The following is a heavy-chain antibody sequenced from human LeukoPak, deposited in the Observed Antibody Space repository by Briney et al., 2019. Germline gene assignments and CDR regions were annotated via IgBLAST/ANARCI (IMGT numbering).Heavy chain of an antibody. Sequence: QTGGSLRLSCAASGFTFSSNAMSWVRQAPGKGLEWVSGITVSGGNTYYADSVKGRFTISRDNSKNTLFLQMDSLGAEDTAIYYCLRDQYQSGSGTYSSGGFWGPGTLVSVSS. D-gene: IGHD3-10*01. V-gene: IGHV3-23*01. CDR1: GFTFSSNA. CDR3: LRDQYQSGSGTYSSGGF. CDR2: ITVSGGNT. J-gene: IGHJ4*02.